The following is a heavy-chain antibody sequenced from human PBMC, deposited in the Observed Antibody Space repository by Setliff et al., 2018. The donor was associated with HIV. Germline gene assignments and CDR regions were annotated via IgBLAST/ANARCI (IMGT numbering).Heavy chain of an antibody. CDR1: RDSINGHW. D-gene: IGHD3-9*01. V-gene: IGHV4-59*11. CDR2: IHYSGIT. Sequence: LSLTCTVSRDSINGHWWSWIRQPPGKGLEWTGSIHYSGITHYNPSLKSRLTMSVDTSKNQVSLKLTSVTAADTAVYYCARYRCINFACVGFDIWGQGTVVTV. CDR3: ARYRCINFACVGFDI. J-gene: IGHJ3*02.